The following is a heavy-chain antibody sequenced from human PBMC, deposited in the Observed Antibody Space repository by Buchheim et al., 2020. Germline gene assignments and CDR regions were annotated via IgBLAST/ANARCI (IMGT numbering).Heavy chain of an antibody. Sequence: QVQLQQWGAGLLKPSETLSLTCAVYGGSFSGYYWSWIRQPPGKGLEWIGEINHSGSTNYNPSLKSRVTISVDTSKNQFSLKLSSVTAADTAVYYCARCPIEQWLVKRFDYWGQGTL. D-gene: IGHD6-19*01. CDR2: INHSGST. J-gene: IGHJ4*02. V-gene: IGHV4-34*01. CDR1: GGSFSGYY. CDR3: ARCPIEQWLVKRFDY.